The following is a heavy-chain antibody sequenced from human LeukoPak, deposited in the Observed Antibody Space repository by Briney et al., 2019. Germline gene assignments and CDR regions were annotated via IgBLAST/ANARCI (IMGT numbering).Heavy chain of an antibody. CDR3: ARDVGDSGYNYMFDY. CDR2: IYYSGST. CDR1: GGSISSGDYY. J-gene: IGHJ4*02. V-gene: IGHV4-30-4*08. D-gene: IGHD5-12*01. Sequence: SETLSLTCTVSGGSISSGDYYWSWIRQPPGKGLEWIGYIYYSGSTYYNPSLKSRVTISVDTSKNQFSLKLSSVTAADTAVYYCARDVGDSGYNYMFDYWGQGTLVTVSS.